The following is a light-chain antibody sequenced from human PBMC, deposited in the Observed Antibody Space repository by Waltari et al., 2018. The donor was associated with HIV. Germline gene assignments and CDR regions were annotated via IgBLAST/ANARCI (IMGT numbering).Light chain of an antibody. V-gene: IGKV3D-15*01. CDR3: QQYKKWPPWT. CDR1: QSVNKN. Sequence: VMTQSPDTLSVSPGERATLSCRASQSVNKNLAWYQQKPGQAPRLLIYDASTRATGIPARFRGSGSGTQFTLTISSLQSEDFAVYFCQQYKKWPPWTFGQGTRVDI. CDR2: DAS. J-gene: IGKJ1*01.